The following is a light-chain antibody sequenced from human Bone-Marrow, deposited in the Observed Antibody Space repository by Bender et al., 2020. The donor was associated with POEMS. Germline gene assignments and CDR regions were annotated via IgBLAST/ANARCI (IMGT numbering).Light chain of an antibody. CDR1: DIGTRS. V-gene: IGLV3-21*03. CDR2: DDS. CDR3: QVWDNSSDLYV. J-gene: IGLJ1*01. Sequence: SYVLTQPPSGSVAPGNTARITCGGDDIGTRSVNWYQQRPGQAPVLVVYDDSVRPSGIPERFSGSNSGNTATLTISRVEAGDEADYYCQVWDNSSDLYVFGTGTKVTVL.